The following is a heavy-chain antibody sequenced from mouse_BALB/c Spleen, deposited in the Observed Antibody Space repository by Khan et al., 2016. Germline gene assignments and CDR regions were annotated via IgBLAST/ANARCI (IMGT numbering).Heavy chain of an antibody. CDR3: ARSDCGDKDAMGY. J-gene: IGHJ4*01. CDR2: ISYSGST. CDR1: GYSITSDYA. Sequence: EVQLQESGPGLVKPSQSLSLTCTVTGYSITSDYAWNWIRQFPGNRLEWMGSISYSGSTSYNPPLKSRISITRDTSKNQFSLQLNSVTSEDTATYYGARSDCGDKDAMGYWGQGTSVTGSS. D-gene: IGHD1-3*01. V-gene: IGHV3-2*02.